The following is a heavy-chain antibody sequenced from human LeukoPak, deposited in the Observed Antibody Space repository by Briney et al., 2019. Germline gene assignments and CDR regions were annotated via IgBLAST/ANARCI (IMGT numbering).Heavy chain of an antibody. CDR3: ARSTKEYSSGWYILPDY. CDR1: GGSISSSSYY. J-gene: IGHJ4*02. D-gene: IGHD6-19*01. CDR2: IYYSGST. V-gene: IGHV4-39*01. Sequence: SETLSLTCTVSGGSISSSSYYWGWIRQPPGKGLEWIGSIYYSGSTYYNPSLKSRVTVSVDTSKNQFSLKLSSVTAADTAVYYCARSTKEYSSGWYILPDYWGQGTLVTVSS.